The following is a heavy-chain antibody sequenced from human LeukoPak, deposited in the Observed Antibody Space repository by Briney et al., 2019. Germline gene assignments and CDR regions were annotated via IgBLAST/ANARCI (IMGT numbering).Heavy chain of an antibody. J-gene: IGHJ4*02. CDR1: GFTFSSYW. CDR3: TRDFDFSSAI. D-gene: IGHD3-3*01. V-gene: IGHV3-74*01. Sequence: PGGSLRLSCAASGFTFSSYWMHWVRQDPGKWLVWVSRISPDGSTTGHADSVKGRFTTSRDNAKNTLFLQMNSLRAEDTAVYYCTRDFDFSSAIWGQGTLVTVSS. CDR2: ISPDGSTT.